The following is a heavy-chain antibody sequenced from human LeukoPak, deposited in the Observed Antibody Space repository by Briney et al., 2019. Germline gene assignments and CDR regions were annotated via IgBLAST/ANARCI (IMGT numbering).Heavy chain of an antibody. Sequence: SQTPSLTCTVSGGSISSGDYYWSWIRQPPGKGLEWIGYIYYSGSTYYNPSLKSRVTISVDTSKNQFSLKLSSVAAADTAVYSCAIAAYYGDHYGAFDIWGQGTMVTVSS. CDR1: GGSISSGDYY. CDR3: AIAAYYGDHYGAFDI. CDR2: IYYSGST. V-gene: IGHV4-30-4*01. J-gene: IGHJ3*02. D-gene: IGHD4-17*01.